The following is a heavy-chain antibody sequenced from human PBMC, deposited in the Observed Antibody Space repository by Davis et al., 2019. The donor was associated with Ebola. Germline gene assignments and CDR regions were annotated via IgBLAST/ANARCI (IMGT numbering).Heavy chain of an antibody. CDR2: ISAYNGNT. V-gene: IGHV1-18*01. D-gene: IGHD2-15*01. J-gene: IGHJ4*02. Sequence: ASVKVSCKASGYTFTSYGISWVRQAPGQGLEWMGWISAYNGNTNYAQKLQGRVTMTTDTSTSTAYMELRSLRSDDTAVYYCARTLRVVVAATGVDLGYWGQGTLVTVSS. CDR1: GYTFTSYG. CDR3: ARTLRVVVAATGVDLGY.